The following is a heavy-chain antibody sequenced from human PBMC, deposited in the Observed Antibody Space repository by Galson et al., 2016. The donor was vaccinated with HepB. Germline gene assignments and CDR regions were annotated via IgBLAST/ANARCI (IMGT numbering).Heavy chain of an antibody. J-gene: IGHJ5*02. CDR3: ARAVHGSQHTS. CDR1: GASFSAYH. D-gene: IGHD3-10*01. V-gene: IGHV4-34*01. Sequence: ETLSLTCGVSGASFSAYHWSWIRQTPGRGLEWIGETSHGGATYFNPSLKSRVNISLDTSRNQFSLQLISVAAADTAIYYCARAVHGSQHTSWGQGTVVTVSS. CDR2: TSHGGAT.